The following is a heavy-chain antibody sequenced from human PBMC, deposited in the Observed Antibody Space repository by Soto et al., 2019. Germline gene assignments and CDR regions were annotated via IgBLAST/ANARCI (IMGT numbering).Heavy chain of an antibody. Sequence: QVQLVESGGGVVQPGRSLRLSCAASGFTFSSYAMHWVRQAPGKGLEWVAVISYDGSNKDYADSVKGRFTISRDNSKNTLYLQMNSLRAEDTAVYYCARAVAGTALPFDYWGQGTLVTVSS. V-gene: IGHV3-30-3*01. CDR2: ISYDGSNK. CDR3: ARAVAGTALPFDY. D-gene: IGHD6-19*01. J-gene: IGHJ4*02. CDR1: GFTFSSYA.